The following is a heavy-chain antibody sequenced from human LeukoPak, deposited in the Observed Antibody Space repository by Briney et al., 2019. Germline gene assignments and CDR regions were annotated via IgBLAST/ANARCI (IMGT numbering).Heavy chain of an antibody. V-gene: IGHV4-39*02. CDR2: IYYGENT. D-gene: IGHD3/OR15-3a*01. CDR3: ARDKGGLGRGYYYMDA. J-gene: IGHJ6*03. CDR1: GGSISSGPYY. Sequence: MTSETLSLTCTVSGGSISSGPYYWGWLRQPPGKGLEWIGNIYYGENTYYNPSLKSRVTISIDTSKNQFYLKLSSLTAANTTVYYWARDKGGLGRGYYYMDAWGKGTTVTVSS.